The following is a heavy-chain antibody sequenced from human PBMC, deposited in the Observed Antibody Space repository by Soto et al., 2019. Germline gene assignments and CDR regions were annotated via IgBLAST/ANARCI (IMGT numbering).Heavy chain of an antibody. CDR2: IRSKANNYAT. J-gene: IGHJ4*02. Sequence: GGSLRLSCAASGFSFSGSAMHWVRQASGKGLEWVGRIRSKANNYATTYAASVEGRFTISRDDSSNMAYLQMSSLKTEDTAVYYCASRPPDVYDVRGYHFDYWGQGTLVTVSS. D-gene: IGHD3-22*01. CDR3: ASRPPDVYDVRGYHFDY. V-gene: IGHV3-73*01. CDR1: GFSFSGSA.